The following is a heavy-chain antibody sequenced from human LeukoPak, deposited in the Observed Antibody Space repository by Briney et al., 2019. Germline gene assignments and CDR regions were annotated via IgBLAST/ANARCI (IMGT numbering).Heavy chain of an antibody. CDR1: GGSFSGYY. J-gene: IGHJ4*02. CDR2: INHSGST. D-gene: IGHD2-2*03. Sequence: PSETLSLTCAVYGGSFSGYYWSWIRQPPGKGLEWIGEINHSGSTNYNPSLKSRVTISVDTSKNQFSLKLSSVTAADAAVYYRARGAGYCSSTSCYFDYWGQGTLVTVSS. V-gene: IGHV4-34*01. CDR3: ARGAGYCSSTSCYFDY.